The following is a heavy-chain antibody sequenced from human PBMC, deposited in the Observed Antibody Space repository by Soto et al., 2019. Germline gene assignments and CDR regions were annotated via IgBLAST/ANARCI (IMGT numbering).Heavy chain of an antibody. V-gene: IGHV3-11*01. CDR1: GFTFSDYY. D-gene: IGHD1-20*01. CDR2: ISSSGSTI. CDR3: AREEGSITGTVSDYYYYYMDV. Sequence: GGSLRLSCAASGFTFSDYYMSWIRQAPGKGLEWVSYISSSGSTIYHADSVKGRFTISRDNAKNSLYLQMNSLRAEDTAVYYCAREEGSITGTVSDYYYYYMDVWGKGTTVTVSS. J-gene: IGHJ6*03.